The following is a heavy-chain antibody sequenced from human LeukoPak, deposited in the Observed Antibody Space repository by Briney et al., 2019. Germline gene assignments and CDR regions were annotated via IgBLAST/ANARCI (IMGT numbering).Heavy chain of an antibody. CDR2: INHSGST. J-gene: IGHJ2*01. V-gene: IGHV4-34*01. CDR1: GGSFSGYY. D-gene: IGHD1-1*01. Sequence: SETLSLTCAVYGGSFSGYYWSWIRQPPGKGLEWIGEINHSGSTNYNPSLKSRVTISVDTSKNQFSLKLSSVTAADTAVYYCARESVVQNWYFDLWGRGTLVTVSS. CDR3: ARESVVQNWYFDL.